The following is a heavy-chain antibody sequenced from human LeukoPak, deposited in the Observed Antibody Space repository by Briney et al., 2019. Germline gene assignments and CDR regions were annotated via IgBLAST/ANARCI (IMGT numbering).Heavy chain of an antibody. CDR2: VSGSGGAT. J-gene: IGHJ6*03. V-gene: IGHV3-23*01. Sequence: PGGSLRLSSAASGFTFSSYAMSWVRQAPGMGLEWLSYVSGSGGATYYAASVKGRFTISRDNSKNTVYLQMGSLRAEDTAVYYCAKNRGGTYKYYMDVWGNGTTVTVSS. CDR1: GFTFSSYA. CDR3: AKNRGGTYKYYMDV. D-gene: IGHD1-1*01.